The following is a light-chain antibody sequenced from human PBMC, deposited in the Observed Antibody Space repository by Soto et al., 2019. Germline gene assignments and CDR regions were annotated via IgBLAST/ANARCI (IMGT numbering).Light chain of an antibody. J-gene: IGLJ3*02. Sequence: QSVLTQPASVSGSPGQSITISCTGTSSDVGSYNLVSWYQQHPGKAPKLMIYEGSKRPSGVSNRFSGSKSGNTASLTISGLQAEDEADYYCCSYAGSRWVFGGGTKLTVL. CDR3: CSYAGSRWV. CDR1: SSDVGSYNL. V-gene: IGLV2-23*01. CDR2: EGS.